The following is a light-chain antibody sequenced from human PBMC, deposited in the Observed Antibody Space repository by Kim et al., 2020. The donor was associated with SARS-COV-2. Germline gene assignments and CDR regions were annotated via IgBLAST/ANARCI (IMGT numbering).Light chain of an antibody. V-gene: IGKV4-1*01. CDR3: QQYYTTPYT. Sequence: RATINCKSSQSVFYSSNNQNYLAWYQQKPGQPPQLLIYWASTRQFGVPDRFSGSGSGTDFTLSISSLQAEDVAVYYCQQYYTTPYTFGQGTKLEI. CDR2: WAS. CDR1: QSVFYSSNNQNY. J-gene: IGKJ2*01.